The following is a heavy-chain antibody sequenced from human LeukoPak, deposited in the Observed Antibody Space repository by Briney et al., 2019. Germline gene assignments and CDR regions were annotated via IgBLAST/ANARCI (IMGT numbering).Heavy chain of an antibody. CDR3: ARGGYYYGSGSPHYFDY. J-gene: IGHJ4*02. CDR2: ISSSSSYI. CDR1: GFTFSSYS. V-gene: IGHV3-21*01. D-gene: IGHD3-10*01. Sequence: KPGGSLGLSCAASGFTFSSYSMNWVRQAPGKGLEWVSSISSSSSYIYYADSVKGRFTISRDNAKNSLYLQMNSLRAEDTAVYYCARGGYYYGSGSPHYFDYWGQGTLVTVSS.